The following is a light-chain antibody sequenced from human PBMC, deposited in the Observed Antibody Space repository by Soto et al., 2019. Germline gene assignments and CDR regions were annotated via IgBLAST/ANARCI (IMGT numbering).Light chain of an antibody. Sequence: ALTQPASVSGSPGQSITISCTGTSSDVGSYNLVSWYQQHPGKGPKLMIYEGSKRPSGVPNRFSGSKSGNKASLKIFGLQAEDEADYYCCSYAGSRHVFWTGTKVTVL. CDR3: CSYAGSRHV. V-gene: IGLV2-23*01. J-gene: IGLJ1*01. CDR1: SSDVGSYNL. CDR2: EGS.